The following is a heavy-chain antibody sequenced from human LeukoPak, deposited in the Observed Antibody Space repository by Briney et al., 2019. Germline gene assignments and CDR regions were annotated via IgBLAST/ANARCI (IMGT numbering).Heavy chain of an antibody. CDR3: AKDRWAFAHCSGGSYPFHY. Sequence: GGSLRLSCAASGFTFSSYGMHWVRQAPGKGLEWVAFIRYDGSNKYYADSVKGRFTISRDNSKNTLYLQMNSLRAEDTAVYYCAKDRWAFAHCSGGSYPFHYWGQGTLVTVSS. V-gene: IGHV3-30*02. J-gene: IGHJ4*02. CDR1: GFTFSSYG. CDR2: IRYDGSNK. D-gene: IGHD2-15*01.